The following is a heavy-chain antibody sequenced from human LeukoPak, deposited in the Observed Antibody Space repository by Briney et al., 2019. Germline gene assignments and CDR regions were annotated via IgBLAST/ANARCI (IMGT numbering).Heavy chain of an antibody. Sequence: GSLRLSCAASGFTFDDYAMHWVRQPPGKGLEWIGYIYYSGSTNYNPSLKSRVTISVDTSKNQFSLKLSSVTAADTAVYYCARASAIIVVPANWYFDLWGRGTLVTVSS. CDR1: GFTFDDYA. CDR2: IYYSGST. J-gene: IGHJ2*01. CDR3: ARASAIIVVPANWYFDL. V-gene: IGHV4-59*01. D-gene: IGHD2-15*01.